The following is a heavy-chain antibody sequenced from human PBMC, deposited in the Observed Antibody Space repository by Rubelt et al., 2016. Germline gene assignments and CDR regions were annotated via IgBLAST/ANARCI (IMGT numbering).Heavy chain of an antibody. CDR2: ITHSGST. D-gene: IGHD3-16*01. CDR3: ARGLGEPTLEF. V-gene: IGHV4-34*01. J-gene: IGHJ4*02. CDR1: GGSFSTYY. Sequence: QVQLQQWGSGLLKPSATLSLTCAVYGGSFSTYYWNWIRQLPGKGLEWVGDITHSGSTNYNPSLKSRVTMAVDTSNNQFSLNMKSGTAADTALDYCARGLGEPTLEFWGQGTLVTVSS.